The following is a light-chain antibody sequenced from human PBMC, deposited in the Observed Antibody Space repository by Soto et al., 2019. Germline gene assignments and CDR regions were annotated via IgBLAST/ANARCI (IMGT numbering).Light chain of an antibody. CDR3: FSYTTSSTLV. CDR2: EVS. Sequence: QSALTQPASVSGSPGQSITISCTGTSSDVGGYNYVSWYQQHPAKAPKLMIYEVSNRPSGASHRFSGSKSGNTASLTISGLPAEDEADYYCFSYTTSSTLVFGEGTKLTVL. CDR1: SSDVGGYNY. J-gene: IGLJ3*02. V-gene: IGLV2-14*01.